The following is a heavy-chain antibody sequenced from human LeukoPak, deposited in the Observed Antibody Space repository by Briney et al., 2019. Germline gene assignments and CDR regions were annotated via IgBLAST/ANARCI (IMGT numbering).Heavy chain of an antibody. Sequence: ASVKVSCKASGYTFTGYYMHWVRQAPGQGLEWMGWINPNSGGTKYAQKFQGRVTMTRDTSISTAYMELSRLRSDDTAVYYCAKDQARASSPMDVWGTGTTVTVSS. J-gene: IGHJ6*03. CDR2: INPNSGGT. CDR3: AKDQARASSPMDV. V-gene: IGHV1-2*02. CDR1: GYTFTGYY.